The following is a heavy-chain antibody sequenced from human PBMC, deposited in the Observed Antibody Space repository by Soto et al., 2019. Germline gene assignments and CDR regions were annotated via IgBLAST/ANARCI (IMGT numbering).Heavy chain of an antibody. CDR1: GGSISSYY. CDR3: ARDPNWEGYYGMDV. CDR2: NYYSGST. J-gene: IGHJ6*02. D-gene: IGHD7-27*01. Sequence: QVQLQDSGPGLVKPSETLSLTYTVYGGSISSYYWSWIRQTPGKGLEWIGYNYYSGSTNYNPSLKRRVYISVNTSKNLFSLKLSSVTATDTAVYYCARDPNWEGYYGMDVWGQVTTVTVSS. V-gene: IGHV4-59*01.